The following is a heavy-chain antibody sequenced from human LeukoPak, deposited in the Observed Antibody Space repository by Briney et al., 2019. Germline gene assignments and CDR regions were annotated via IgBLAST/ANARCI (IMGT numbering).Heavy chain of an antibody. J-gene: IGHJ5*02. CDR3: ARGNPYKVLLRPQSNWFDP. V-gene: IGHV4-34*01. CDR1: GFTFSSYA. CDR2: INHSGST. D-gene: IGHD2-15*01. Sequence: GSLRLSCAASGFTFSSYAMSWVRQPPGKGLEWIGEINHSGSTNYNPSLKSRVTISVDTSKNQFSLKLNSVTAADTAVYYCARGNPYKVLLRPQSNWFDPWGQGTLVTVSS.